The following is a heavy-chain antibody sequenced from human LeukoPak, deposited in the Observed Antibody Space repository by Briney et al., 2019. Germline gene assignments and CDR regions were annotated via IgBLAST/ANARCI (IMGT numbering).Heavy chain of an antibody. D-gene: IGHD6-13*01. CDR2: IYTSGST. CDR1: GRSISSYY. Sequence: SETLSLTCTVSGRSISSYYWSWIRQPPGKGLEWIGYIYTSGSTNYNPSLKSRVTISVDTSKNQFSLKLSSVTAADTAVYYCASSYSSSWWIVWGKGTTVTVSS. J-gene: IGHJ6*04. CDR3: ASSYSSSWWIV. V-gene: IGHV4-4*09.